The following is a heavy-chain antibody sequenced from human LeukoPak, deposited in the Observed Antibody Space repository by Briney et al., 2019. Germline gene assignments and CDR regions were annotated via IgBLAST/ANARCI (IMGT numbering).Heavy chain of an antibody. Sequence: SVKVSCKASGGTFSSYAISWVRQAPGQGLEWMGGIIPIFGTANYAQKFQGRVTITADKSTSTAYMELSSLRSEDTAVYYCAKVSYYDSSGSPDYWGQGTLVTVSS. CDR2: IIPIFGTA. CDR3: AKVSYYDSSGSPDY. CDR1: GGTFSSYA. D-gene: IGHD3-22*01. J-gene: IGHJ4*02. V-gene: IGHV1-69*06.